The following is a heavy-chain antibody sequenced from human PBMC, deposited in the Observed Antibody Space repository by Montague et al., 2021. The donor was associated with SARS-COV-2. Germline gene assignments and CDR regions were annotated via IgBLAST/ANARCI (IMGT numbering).Heavy chain of an antibody. Sequence: CAISGDSVSSNIATWNWIRQSPSRGLEWLGRTYYRSKWYNDYAVSVKSRVIINPDTSNNRISLQLNSVTPEDTAVYYCARAYCGGDCYFYWYFDLWGRGTLVPVPS. D-gene: IGHD2-21*02. CDR2: TYYRSKWYN. V-gene: IGHV6-1*01. CDR3: ARAYCGGDCYFYWYFDL. CDR1: GDSVSSNIAT. J-gene: IGHJ2*01.